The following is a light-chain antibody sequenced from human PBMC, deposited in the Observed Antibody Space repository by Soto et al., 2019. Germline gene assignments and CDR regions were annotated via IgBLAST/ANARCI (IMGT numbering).Light chain of an antibody. CDR1: QSVSRY. CDR2: DAS. J-gene: IGKJ5*01. Sequence: EIVLPQSPATLSLSPGERATLSCRASQSVSRYLAWYQQKPGQAPRLLIYDASNRATGIPARFSGSGSGTDFTLTISRLEPEDFAVYYCQQRSNWPITFGQGTRLEI. CDR3: QQRSNWPIT. V-gene: IGKV3-11*01.